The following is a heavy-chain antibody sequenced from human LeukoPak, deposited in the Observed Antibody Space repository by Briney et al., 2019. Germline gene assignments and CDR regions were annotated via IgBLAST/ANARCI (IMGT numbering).Heavy chain of an antibody. CDR2: ISYDGSNK. Sequence: GGSLRLSCAASGFTFSSYAMHWVRQAPGKGLEWVAVISYDGSNKYYADSVKGRFTISRDNSKNTLYLQMNSLRAEDTAVYYCARDTDFDYWGQGTLVTVSS. V-gene: IGHV3-30-3*01. D-gene: IGHD4-17*01. CDR3: ARDTDFDY. J-gene: IGHJ4*02. CDR1: GFTFSSYA.